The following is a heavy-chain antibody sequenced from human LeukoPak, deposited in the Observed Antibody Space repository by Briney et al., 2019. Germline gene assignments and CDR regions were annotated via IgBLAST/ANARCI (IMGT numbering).Heavy chain of an antibody. J-gene: IGHJ6*03. Sequence: SETLSLTCTVSGGSISSYYWSWIRQPAGKGLEWIGRIYTSGSTYYNPSLKSRVTISVDTSKNQFSLKLSSVTAADTAVYYCARVTTAMVRRYYYYYMDVWGKGTTVTVSS. CDR2: IYTSGST. CDR3: ARVTTAMVRRYYYYYMDV. D-gene: IGHD5-18*01. CDR1: GGSISSYY. V-gene: IGHV4-4*07.